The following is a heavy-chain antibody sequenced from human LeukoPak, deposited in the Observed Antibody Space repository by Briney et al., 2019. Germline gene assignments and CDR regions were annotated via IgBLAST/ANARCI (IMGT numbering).Heavy chain of an antibody. CDR3: AKDLVGTSVTTWVY. V-gene: IGHV3-30*18. CDR2: ISYDGGDK. D-gene: IGHD4-17*01. CDR1: GFTLSNYA. Sequence: GRTLRLSCAPSGFTLSNYAMHSVRQGPGKGVGWVAVISYDGGDKYYADSVKGRFTISRDNSKNTLNLQMNSLRAEDTAVYYCAKDLVGTSVTTWVYWGQGTLVTVSS. J-gene: IGHJ4*02.